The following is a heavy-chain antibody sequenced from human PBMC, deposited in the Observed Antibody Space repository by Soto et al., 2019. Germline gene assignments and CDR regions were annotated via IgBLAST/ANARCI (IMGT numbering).Heavy chain of an antibody. J-gene: IGHJ4*02. Sequence: ASVKVSCKASGGTFSSYAISWVRQAPGQGLEWMGGIIPIFGTANYAQKFQGRVTITADKSTSTAYMELSSLRSEDTAVYYCATDSYGYGPFDYWGQGTLVTVSS. CDR2: IIPIFGTA. CDR3: ATDSYGYGPFDY. CDR1: GGTFSSYA. D-gene: IGHD5-18*01. V-gene: IGHV1-69*06.